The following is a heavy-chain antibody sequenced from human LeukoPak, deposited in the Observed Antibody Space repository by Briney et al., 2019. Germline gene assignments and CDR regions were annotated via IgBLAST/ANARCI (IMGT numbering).Heavy chain of an antibody. CDR1: GFTFSSYA. J-gene: IGHJ6*02. CDR3: ARDRMAVAPGGYYYGMDV. CDR2: ISYDGSNK. V-gene: IGHV3-30-3*01. Sequence: GRSLRLSCAASGFTFSSYAMHWVRQAPGKGLEWVAVISYDGSNKYYADSVKGRFTNSRDNSKNTLYLQMNSLRAEDTAVYYCARDRMAVAPGGYYYGMDVWGQGTTVTVSS. D-gene: IGHD6-19*01.